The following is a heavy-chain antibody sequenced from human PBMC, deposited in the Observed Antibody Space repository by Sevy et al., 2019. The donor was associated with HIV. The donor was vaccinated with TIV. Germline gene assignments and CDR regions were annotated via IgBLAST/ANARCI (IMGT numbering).Heavy chain of an antibody. CDR2: INPNSGDT. CDR1: GYTFTGYF. CDR3: ARVRVGATMDFDY. V-gene: IGHV1-2*06. D-gene: IGHD1-26*01. Sequence: GASVKVSCKASGYTFTGYFMHWVRQAPGQGLEWMGRINPNSGDTNYAQKFQDRVTMTRDTSISTTYMELSRLRSDDTAIYYCARVRVGATMDFDYWGQGALVTVSS. J-gene: IGHJ4*02.